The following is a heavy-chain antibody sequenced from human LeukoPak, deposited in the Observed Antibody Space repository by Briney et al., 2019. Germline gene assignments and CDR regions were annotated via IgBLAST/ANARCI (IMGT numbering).Heavy chain of an antibody. CDR2: INTGNGNT. Sequence: GASVKVSCKASGYSFTRYAMHWVLQAPGQRLEWMGWINTGNGNTKYSQKFQGRVTIARDKSASTVHMELSSLRSEDTAVYYCARGDDPDYWGQGTLVTVSS. J-gene: IGHJ4*02. V-gene: IGHV1-3*04. CDR3: ARGDDPDY. CDR1: GYSFTRYA. D-gene: IGHD5-24*01.